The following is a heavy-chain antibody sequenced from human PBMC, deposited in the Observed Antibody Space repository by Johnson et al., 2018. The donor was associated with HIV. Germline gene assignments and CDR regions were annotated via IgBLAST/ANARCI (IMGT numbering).Heavy chain of an antibody. CDR2: ISYDGNSK. J-gene: IGHJ3*02. Sequence: QVQLVESGGGVVQPGRSLRLSCAASGFTFISYPMHWVRQAPGKGLEWVGVISYDGNSKYYGDSVKGRFTISRDNSKNTLYLQMNSLRAEDTAVYYCAASVYYYDSSGYFAFDIWGQGTMVTVSS. CDR1: GFTFISYP. V-gene: IGHV3-30*04. D-gene: IGHD3-22*01. CDR3: AASVYYYDSSGYFAFDI.